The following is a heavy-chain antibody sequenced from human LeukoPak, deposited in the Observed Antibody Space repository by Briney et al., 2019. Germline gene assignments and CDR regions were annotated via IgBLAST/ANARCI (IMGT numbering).Heavy chain of an antibody. CDR1: GYTFTGYC. Sequence: GASVKVSCKASGYTFTGYCMHWVRQAPGQGLEWMGWINPNSGGTNYAQKFQGWVTMTRDTSISTAYMELSRLRSDDTAVYYCATYFGEVTADAFDIWGQGTMVTVSS. J-gene: IGHJ3*02. CDR2: INPNSGGT. D-gene: IGHD3-10*01. V-gene: IGHV1-2*04. CDR3: ATYFGEVTADAFDI.